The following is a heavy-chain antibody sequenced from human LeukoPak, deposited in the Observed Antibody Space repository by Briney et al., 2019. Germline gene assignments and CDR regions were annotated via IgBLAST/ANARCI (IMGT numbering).Heavy chain of an antibody. V-gene: IGHV1-24*01. CDR2: FDPEDGET. J-gene: IGHJ6*02. CDR1: GYTLTELS. Sequence: ASVKVSCKVSGYTLTELSMHWVRQAPGKGLEWMGGFDPEDGETIYAQKFQGRVTMTEDTSTDTAYMELRSLRSDDTAVYYCARPSFHCSSTSCYTGYGMDVWGQGTTVTVSS. D-gene: IGHD2-2*02. CDR3: ARPSFHCSSTSCYTGYGMDV.